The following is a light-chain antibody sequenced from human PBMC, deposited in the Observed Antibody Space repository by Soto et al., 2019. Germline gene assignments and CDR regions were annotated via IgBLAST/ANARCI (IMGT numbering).Light chain of an antibody. CDR3: SSYAGGNNWV. Sequence: QSALTQPPSASGSPGQSVTISCTGTSSDVGTLNYVSWYQQNPGKAPKLMLYEVNKRPSGVPDRFSGSKSGNTASLTVSGLQAEDEANYYCSSYAGGNNWVFGGGTKLTVL. V-gene: IGLV2-8*01. CDR2: EVN. J-gene: IGLJ3*02. CDR1: SSDVGTLNY.